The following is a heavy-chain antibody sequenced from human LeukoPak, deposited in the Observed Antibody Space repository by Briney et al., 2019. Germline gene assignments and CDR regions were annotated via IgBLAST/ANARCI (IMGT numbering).Heavy chain of an antibody. V-gene: IGHV3-23*01. CDR2: ISDNSVST. CDR3: AKGSSSSRAYYFDY. J-gene: IGHJ4*02. Sequence: GGSLRLSCAASGFTFSSYVMSWVRQAPGKGLEWVSSISDNSVSTYYADSVKGRFTVSRDNSKNTLYLQMNSLRVEDTAVYFCAKGSSSSRAYYFDYCGQGSLVTVSS. CDR1: GFTFSSYV. D-gene: IGHD6-6*01.